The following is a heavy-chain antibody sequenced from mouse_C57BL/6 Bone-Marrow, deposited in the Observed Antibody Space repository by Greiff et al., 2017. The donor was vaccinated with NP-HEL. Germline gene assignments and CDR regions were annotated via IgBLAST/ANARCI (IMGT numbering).Heavy chain of an antibody. CDR3: ARSYDGYYVLYFDY. CDR1: GYAFTNYL. V-gene: IGHV1-54*01. Sequence: QVQLQQSGAELVRPGTSVKVSCKASGYAFTNYLIEWVKQRPGQGLEWIGVINPGSGGTNYNEKFKGKATLTADKSSSTAYMQLSSLTSEDSAVYFCARSYDGYYVLYFDYWGQGTTLTVSS. J-gene: IGHJ2*01. D-gene: IGHD2-3*01. CDR2: INPGSGGT.